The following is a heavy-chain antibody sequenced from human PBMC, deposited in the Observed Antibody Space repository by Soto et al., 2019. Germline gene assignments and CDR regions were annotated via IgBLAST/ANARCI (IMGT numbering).Heavy chain of an antibody. Sequence: QVQLVESGGGVVQPGGSRSLSCAPSGFFLSAYAMHGARKAPAKGLGGVAVISFDGKKSYYADSVKGRFAISRDTSQNTVVLQMNSLRPADTAVYYCARPAYCRGGSCYTGPKYFQHWGQGALVTVSS. J-gene: IGHJ1*01. V-gene: IGHV3-30*09. CDR2: ISFDGKKS. D-gene: IGHD2-15*01. CDR1: GFFLSAYA. CDR3: ARPAYCRGGSCYTGPKYFQH.